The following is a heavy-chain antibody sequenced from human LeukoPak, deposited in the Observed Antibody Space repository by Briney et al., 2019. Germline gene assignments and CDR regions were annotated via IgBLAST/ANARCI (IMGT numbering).Heavy chain of an antibody. D-gene: IGHD3-10*01. CDR2: IYHSGST. Sequence: PSETLSLTCTVSGGSISSGGYYWSWIRQPPGKGLEWIGYIYHSGSTYYNPSLKSRVTISVDTSKNQFSLKLSSVTAADTAVYYCASRGQWFGEPLGAFDIWGQGTMVTVSS. CDR3: ASRGQWFGEPLGAFDI. J-gene: IGHJ3*02. CDR1: GGSISSGGYY. V-gene: IGHV4-30-2*01.